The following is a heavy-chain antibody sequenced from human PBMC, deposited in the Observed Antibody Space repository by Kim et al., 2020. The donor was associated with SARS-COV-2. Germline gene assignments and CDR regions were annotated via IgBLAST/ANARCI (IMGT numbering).Heavy chain of an antibody. Sequence: ASVKVSCKASGYTFTGYYMHWVRQAPGQGLEWMGWINPNSGGTNYAQKFQGRVTMTRDTSISTAYMELSRLRSDDTAVYYCARAWFRYYYGSGTPDAFDIWGQGTMVTVSS. CDR3: ARAWFRYYYGSGTPDAFDI. V-gene: IGHV1-2*02. CDR2: INPNSGGT. CDR1: GYTFTGYY. J-gene: IGHJ3*02. D-gene: IGHD3-10*01.